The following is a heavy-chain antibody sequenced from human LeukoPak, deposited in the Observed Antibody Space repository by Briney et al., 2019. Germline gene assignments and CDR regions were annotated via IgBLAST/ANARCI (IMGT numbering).Heavy chain of an antibody. CDR3: ASPPPYSSSWYNWFDP. V-gene: IGHV4-39*01. CDR1: GGSISSYY. CDR2: IYYSGGT. J-gene: IGHJ5*02. D-gene: IGHD6-13*01. Sequence: SETLSLTCTVSGGSISSYYWGWIRQPPGKGLEWIGSIYYSGGTYYNPSLKSRVIISVDTSKNQLSLKLNSVTAADTAVYYCASPPPYSSSWYNWFDPWGQGTLVTVSS.